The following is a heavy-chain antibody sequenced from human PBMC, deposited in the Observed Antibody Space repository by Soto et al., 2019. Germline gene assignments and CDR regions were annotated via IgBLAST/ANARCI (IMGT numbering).Heavy chain of an antibody. V-gene: IGHV3-21*01. CDR1: GFTFSSYS. CDR2: ISSSSSYI. J-gene: IGHJ5*02. CDR3: ARDPDVYEEASRRGFDP. D-gene: IGHD5-12*01. Sequence: GGSLRLSCAASGFTFSSYSMNWVRQAPGKGLEWVSSISSSSSYIYYADSVKGRFTISRDNAKNSLYLQMNSLRAEDTAVYYCARDPDVYEEASRRGFDPWGQGTLVTVSS.